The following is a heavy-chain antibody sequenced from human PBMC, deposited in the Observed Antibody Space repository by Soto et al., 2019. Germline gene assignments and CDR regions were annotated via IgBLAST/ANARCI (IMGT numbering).Heavy chain of an antibody. CDR2: IFYSGST. D-gene: IGHD3-3*01. J-gene: IGHJ5*02. V-gene: IGHV4-39*01. CDR3: ARHAIFGVVTTNSNWFDP. Sequence: ASETLSLTCTVSGGSISGTTYYWGWIRQPPGKGLEWIASIFYSGSTYYNPSLKSRVTISVDTSKSQFSLKLSSVTAADTAVYYCARHAIFGVVTTNSNWFDPWGQGTLVTVSS. CDR1: GGSISGTTYY.